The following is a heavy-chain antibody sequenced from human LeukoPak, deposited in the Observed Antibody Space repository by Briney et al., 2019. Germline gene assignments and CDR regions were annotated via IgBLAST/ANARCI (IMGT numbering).Heavy chain of an antibody. V-gene: IGHV4-30-2*01. CDR1: GGSISSGGYS. D-gene: IGHD1-26*01. Sequence: SETLSLTCAVSGGSISSGGYSWSWIRQPPGKGLEWIGYIYHSGSTYYNPSPKSRVTISVDRSKNQFSLKLSSVTAADTAVYYCASSSGSYSAEYFQHWGQGTLVTVSS. CDR3: ASSSGSYSAEYFQH. CDR2: IYHSGST. J-gene: IGHJ1*01.